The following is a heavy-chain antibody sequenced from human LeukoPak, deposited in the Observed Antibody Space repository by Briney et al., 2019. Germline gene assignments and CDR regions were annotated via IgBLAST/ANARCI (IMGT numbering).Heavy chain of an antibody. CDR3: AKESGYCSGGNCYRMFDP. CDR2: ISGGGGGT. J-gene: IGHJ5*02. CDR1: GFTFSSYA. V-gene: IGHV3-23*01. D-gene: IGHD2-15*01. Sequence: GGSLRLSCAGSGFTFSSYAMTWVRQAPGKGLEWVSGISGGGGGTYYADSVKGRFTISRDNSKSTLYLQMNSLRAEDTAIYYCAKESGYCSGGNCYRMFDPWGQGTLVTVSS.